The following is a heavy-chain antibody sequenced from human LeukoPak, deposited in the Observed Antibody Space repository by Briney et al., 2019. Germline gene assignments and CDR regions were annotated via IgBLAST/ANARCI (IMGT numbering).Heavy chain of an antibody. D-gene: IGHD1-26*01. J-gene: IGHJ3*02. V-gene: IGHV4-59*01. CDR2: IYYSGST. Sequence: SETLSLTCTVSGGSISSYYWSWIRQPPGKGLEWIGYIYYSGSTNYNPSLKSRVTISVDTSKNQFSLKLSSVTAADTAVYYCARVEWDTSAFGIWGQGTMVTVSS. CDR1: GGSISSYY. CDR3: ARVEWDTSAFGI.